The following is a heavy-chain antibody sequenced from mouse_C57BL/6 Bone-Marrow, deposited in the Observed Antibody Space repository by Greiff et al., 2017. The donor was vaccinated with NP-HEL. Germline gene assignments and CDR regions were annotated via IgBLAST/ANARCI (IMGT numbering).Heavy chain of an antibody. V-gene: IGHV1-78*01. D-gene: IGHD3-2*02. J-gene: IGHJ2*01. CDR2: IYPRDGST. CDR3: ARVLAQGFFDY. Sequence: VQGVESDAELVKPGASVKISCKVSGYTFTDHTIHWMKQRPEQGLEWIGYIYPRDGSTKYNEKFKGKATLTADKSSSTAYMQLNSLTSEDSAVYVCARVLAQGFFDYWGQGTTLTVSS. CDR1: GYTFTDHT.